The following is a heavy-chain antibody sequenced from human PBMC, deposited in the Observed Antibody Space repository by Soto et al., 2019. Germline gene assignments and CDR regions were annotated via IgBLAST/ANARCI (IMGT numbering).Heavy chain of an antibody. CDR1: GFAFSSFW. Sequence: VVESGGGLVQPGGSLRLSCAASGFAFSSFWMSWVRQPPGKGLEWVANIKEDGSEKYYVDSVKGRFTISRDNAKNSLYLQMNSLRGEDAAVYYCSRHETSLYYGMDVWGLGTPVTVSS. V-gene: IGHV3-7*01. CDR3: SRHETSLYYGMDV. J-gene: IGHJ6*02. CDR2: IKEDGSEK.